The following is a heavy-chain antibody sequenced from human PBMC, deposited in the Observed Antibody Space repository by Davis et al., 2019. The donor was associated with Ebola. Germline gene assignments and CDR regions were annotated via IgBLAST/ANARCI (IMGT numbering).Heavy chain of an antibody. CDR3: ARGGETRLEY. V-gene: IGHV3-23*01. D-gene: IGHD3-16*01. CDR1: GFIFSNYA. J-gene: IGHJ4*02. Sequence: PGGSLRLSCVASGFIFSNYAMSWVRQAPGKGLEWVSSITGSGGTTYYADSVKGRFTISRDNSKNTLSLQMNSLRAEDTAVYYCARGGETRLEYWGQGTLVTVSS. CDR2: ITGSGGTT.